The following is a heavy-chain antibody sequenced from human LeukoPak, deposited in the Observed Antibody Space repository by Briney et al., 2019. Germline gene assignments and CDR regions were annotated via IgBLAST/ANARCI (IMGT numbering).Heavy chain of an antibody. D-gene: IGHD6-6*01. CDR1: GYTFTGYY. Sequence: ASVKVSCKASGYTFTGYYMHWVRQAPGQGLEWMGWINPNSGGTNYAQKFQGRVTMTRDTSISTAYMELSRLRSDDTAVCYCARDRWSSSSSEGALDIWGQGTMVTVSS. V-gene: IGHV1-2*02. J-gene: IGHJ3*02. CDR3: ARDRWSSSSSEGALDI. CDR2: INPNSGGT.